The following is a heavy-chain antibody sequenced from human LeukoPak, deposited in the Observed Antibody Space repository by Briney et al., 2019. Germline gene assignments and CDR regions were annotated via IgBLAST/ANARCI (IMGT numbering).Heavy chain of an antibody. V-gene: IGHV3-21*01. CDR3: ARGNYDFWSGYHYYYYYMDV. D-gene: IGHD3-3*01. J-gene: IGHJ6*03. CDR1: GFTFSSYS. CDR2: ISGSSSYI. Sequence: PGGSLRLSCAASGFTFSSYSMNWVRQAPGKGLEWVSSISGSSSYIYYADSVKGRFTISRDNAKNSLYLQMNSLRAEDTAVYYCARGNYDFWSGYHYYYYYMDVWGKGTTVTVSS.